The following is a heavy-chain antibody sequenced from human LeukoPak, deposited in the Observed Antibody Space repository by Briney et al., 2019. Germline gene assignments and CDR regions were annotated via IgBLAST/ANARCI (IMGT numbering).Heavy chain of an antibody. CDR3: ARDLAAAATWFDP. J-gene: IGHJ5*02. D-gene: IGHD6-13*01. V-gene: IGHV3-33*01. CDR1: GFTFSSYG. Sequence: PGGSLRLSCAASGFTFSSYGMHWVRQAPGKGLEWVAVIWYDGSNKYYADSVKGRFTISRDNSKNTLYLRMNSLRAEDTAVYYCARDLAAAATWFDPWGQGTLVTVSS. CDR2: IWYDGSNK.